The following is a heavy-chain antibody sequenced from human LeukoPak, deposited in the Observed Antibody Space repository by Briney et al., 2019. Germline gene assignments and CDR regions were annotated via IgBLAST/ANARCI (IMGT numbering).Heavy chain of an antibody. Sequence: GGSLILSCAVSGFSFSSYNMNWVRQFPGKGLEWVSSISTTSSYIYYADSVKGRFTISRDNAKSSLYLQMNSLRVEDTAVYYCTKGVAAADYWGQGTLVTVSS. CDR2: ISTTSSYI. CDR1: GFSFSSYN. D-gene: IGHD6-13*01. J-gene: IGHJ4*02. CDR3: TKGVAAADY. V-gene: IGHV3-21*01.